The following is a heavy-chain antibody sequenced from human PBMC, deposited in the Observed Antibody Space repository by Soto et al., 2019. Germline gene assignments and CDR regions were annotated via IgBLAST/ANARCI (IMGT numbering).Heavy chain of an antibody. Sequence: ASVKVSCKASGYTFTSYDINWVRQATGQGLEWMGWMNPNSGNTGYAQKFQGRVTMTRNTSISTAYMELSSLRSEDTAVYYCARAPHAYYYYYMDVWGKGTTVTVSS. CDR2: MNPNSGNT. J-gene: IGHJ6*03. V-gene: IGHV1-8*01. CDR1: GYTFTSYD. CDR3: ARAPHAYYYYYMDV.